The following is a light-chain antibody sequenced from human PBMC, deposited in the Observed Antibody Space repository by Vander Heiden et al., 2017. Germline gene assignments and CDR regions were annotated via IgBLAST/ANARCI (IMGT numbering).Light chain of an antibody. J-gene: IGKJ3*01. CDR2: AAS. CDR1: QGISSY. V-gene: IGKV1-9*01. Sequence: DIPLTQSLSFLSASVGDRVTITCRASQGISSYLDWYQQKPGKAPKLLIYAASTLQSGVPSRFSGNGSGTEFTLTISSLQPEDFATYYCQQLNSYLFTFGPGTKVDIK. CDR3: QQLNSYLFT.